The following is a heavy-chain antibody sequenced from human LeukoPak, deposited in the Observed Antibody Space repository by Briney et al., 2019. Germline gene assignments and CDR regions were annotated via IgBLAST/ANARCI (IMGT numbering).Heavy chain of an antibody. Sequence: SETLSLTCTVSGYSINSGYFWGWVRQPPGKGPEWIGSIFHTGDVYYNPSLRSRVTLSIDTSRNQFSLSLISVTVADTAVYFCARDSYGSGSNHDYWGQGILVTVSS. CDR1: GYSINSGYF. J-gene: IGHJ4*02. D-gene: IGHD3-10*01. CDR2: IFHTGDV. CDR3: ARDSYGSGSNHDY. V-gene: IGHV4-38-2*02.